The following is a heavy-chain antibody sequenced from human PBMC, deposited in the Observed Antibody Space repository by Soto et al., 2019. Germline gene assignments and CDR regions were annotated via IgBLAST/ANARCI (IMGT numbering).Heavy chain of an antibody. J-gene: IGHJ4*02. V-gene: IGHV1-2*02. D-gene: IGHD6-13*01. CDR2: INPNSGGT. Sequence: QVQLVQSGAEVKKPGASVKVSCKASGYTFTGYYMHWVRQAPGQGLEWMGWINPNSGGTNYAQKFQGRVTMTRDTSISTAYMELSRLRSDDTAVYYCAREFSPAAGTRGFGYWGQGTLVTVSS. CDR3: AREFSPAAGTRGFGY. CDR1: GYTFTGYY.